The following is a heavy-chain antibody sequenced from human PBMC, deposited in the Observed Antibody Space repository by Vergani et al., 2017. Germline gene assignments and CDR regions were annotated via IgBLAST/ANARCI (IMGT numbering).Heavy chain of an antibody. CDR2: INSDGSST. Sequence: EVQLVESGGGLVQPGGSLRLSCAASGFTFSSYWMHWVRQAPGKGLVWVSRINSDGSSTSYADSVKGRFTISRDNAKNTLYLQMNSLRAEDTAVYYCARYSSSWYGFYYYGMDVWGQGTTVTVSS. J-gene: IGHJ6*02. CDR3: ARYSSSWYGFYYYGMDV. CDR1: GFTFSSYW. D-gene: IGHD6-13*01. V-gene: IGHV3-74*01.